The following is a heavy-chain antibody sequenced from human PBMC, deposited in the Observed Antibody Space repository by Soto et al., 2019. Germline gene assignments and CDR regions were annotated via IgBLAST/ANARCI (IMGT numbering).Heavy chain of an antibody. V-gene: IGHV1-8*01. CDR2: MNPNSGNT. J-gene: IGHJ3*02. Sequence: ASVKVSCKASGYTFTSYDINWVRQATGQGLEWMGWMNPNSGNTGYAQKFQGRVTMTRNTSISTAYMELSSLRSEDTAVYYCARGGYSSGWYNDAFDIWGQGTMVTVS. D-gene: IGHD6-19*01. CDR1: GYTFTSYD. CDR3: ARGGYSSGWYNDAFDI.